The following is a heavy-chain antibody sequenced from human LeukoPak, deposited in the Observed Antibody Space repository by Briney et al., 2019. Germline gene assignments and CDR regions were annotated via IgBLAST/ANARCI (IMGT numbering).Heavy chain of an antibody. V-gene: IGHV4-59*08. D-gene: IGHD6-13*01. CDR2: IYYSGST. CDR1: GDSISSSY. CDR3: ARSAAGLSYGMDV. J-gene: IGHJ6*02. Sequence: SETLSLTCTVSGDSISSSYWSWIRQTPGKGLEWIGHIYYSGSTNYNPYLKSRVTISVDTSKNQFSLKLSSVTAADTAVYFCARSAAGLSYGMDVWGQGTTVTVSS.